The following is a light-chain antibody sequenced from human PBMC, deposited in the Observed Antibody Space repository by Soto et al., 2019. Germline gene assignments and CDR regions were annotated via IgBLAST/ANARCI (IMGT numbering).Light chain of an antibody. CDR2: DVK. Sequence: QSVLTQPASVSGSPGQSITVSCTGTSSDVGGHSSVSWYQHHPDKAPKLMIYDVKNRPSGVSNRFSGSKSGNTASLTISGLQTEDEADYYCSSYTDNRNVIFGGGTKLTVL. CDR3: SSYTDNRNVI. CDR1: SSDVGGHSS. J-gene: IGLJ2*01. V-gene: IGLV2-14*03.